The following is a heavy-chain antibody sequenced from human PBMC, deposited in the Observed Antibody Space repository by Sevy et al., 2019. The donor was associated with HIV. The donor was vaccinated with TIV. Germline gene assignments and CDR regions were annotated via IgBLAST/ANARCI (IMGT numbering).Heavy chain of an antibody. CDR3: ARDKYSSGWYYAFDI. D-gene: IGHD6-19*01. CDR1: GFTFSSYA. Sequence: LSLTCAASGFTFSSYAMHWVRQAPGKGLEWVAVISYDGSNKYYADSVKGRFTISRDNSKNTLYLQMNSLRAEDTAVYYCARDKYSSGWYYAFDIWGQGTMVTVSS. V-gene: IGHV3-30-3*01. CDR2: ISYDGSNK. J-gene: IGHJ3*02.